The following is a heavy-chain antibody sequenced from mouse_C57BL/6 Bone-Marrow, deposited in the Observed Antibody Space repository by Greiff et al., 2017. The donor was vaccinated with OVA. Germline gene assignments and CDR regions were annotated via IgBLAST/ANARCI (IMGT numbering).Heavy chain of an antibody. D-gene: IGHD2-1*01. Sequence: EVKLQESGPELVKPGASVKTSCKASGYSFTDYNMNWVKQSNGKSLEWIGVINPNYGTTSYNQKFKGKATLTVDQSSSTAYMQLNSLTSEDSAVYYCRIYYGNSYAMDYWGQGTSVTVSS. CDR2: INPNYGTT. V-gene: IGHV1-39*01. CDR1: GYSFTDYN. CDR3: RIYYGNSYAMDY. J-gene: IGHJ4*01.